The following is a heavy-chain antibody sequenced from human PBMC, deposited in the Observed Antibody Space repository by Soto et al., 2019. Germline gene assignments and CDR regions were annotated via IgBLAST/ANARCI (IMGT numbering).Heavy chain of an antibody. J-gene: IGHJ4*02. CDR2: ISSSGSTI. D-gene: IGHD5-18*01. V-gene: IGHV3-48*03. CDR3: ARDQVDTAMVSDFDY. Sequence: SRGSLRLSCAASGFTFSSYEMNWVRQAPGKGLEWVSYISSSGSTIYYADSVKGRFTISRDNAKNSLYLQMNSLRAEDTAVYYCARDQVDTAMVSDFDYWGQGTLVTVSS. CDR1: GFTFSSYE.